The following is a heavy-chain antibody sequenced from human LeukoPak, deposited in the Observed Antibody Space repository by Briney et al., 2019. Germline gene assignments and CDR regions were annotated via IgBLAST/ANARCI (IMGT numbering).Heavy chain of an antibody. CDR1: GGSISSSSYY. V-gene: IGHV4-39*01. D-gene: IGHD3-10*01. CDR2: IYYSGST. CDR3: ARRRLKYYYGSGSRTYFDY. Sequence: SETLSLTRTVSGGSISSSSYYWGWIRQPPGKGLEWIGSIYYSGSTYYNPSLKSRVTISVDTSKNQFSLKLSSVTAADTAVYYCARRRLKYYYGSGSRTYFDYWGQGTLVTVSS. J-gene: IGHJ4*02.